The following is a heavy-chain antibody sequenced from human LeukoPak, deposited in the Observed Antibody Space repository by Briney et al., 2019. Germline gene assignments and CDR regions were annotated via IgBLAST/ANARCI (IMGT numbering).Heavy chain of an antibody. CDR1: GGSISSSSYY. Sequence: SETLSLTCPVSGGSISSSSYYWGWLRQPPGKGLEWIGVIYYSGSTYYSPPLKSRVPISVGPSKNQFSLKLSSVTAADTAVYYCARHGTVTTRVYWFDPWGQGTLVTVSS. CDR3: ARHGTVTTRVYWFDP. D-gene: IGHD4-11*01. V-gene: IGHV4-39*01. J-gene: IGHJ5*02. CDR2: IYYSGST.